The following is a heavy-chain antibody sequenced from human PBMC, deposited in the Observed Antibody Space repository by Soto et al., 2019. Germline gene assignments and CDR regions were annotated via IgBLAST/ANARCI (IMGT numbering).Heavy chain of an antibody. J-gene: IGHJ4*02. CDR1: GFTFNNYA. D-gene: IGHD2-15*01. Sequence: WGSLRLSCAASGFTFNNYAMSWVRQAPGKGLQWVSSISGSGGSTYYAESVEGRFTISRDNSKNTLHLQMNSLRAEDTAVYYCAKDDSVSYSGGSWIFDYWGQGTLVTVSS. CDR3: AKDDSVSYSGGSWIFDY. V-gene: IGHV3-23*01. CDR2: ISGSGGST.